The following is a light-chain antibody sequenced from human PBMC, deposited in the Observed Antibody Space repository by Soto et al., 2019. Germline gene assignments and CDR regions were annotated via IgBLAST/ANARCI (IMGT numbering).Light chain of an antibody. V-gene: IGKV1-8*01. CDR3: QHYYNYPRT. J-gene: IGKJ1*01. CDR1: QDIGTY. Sequence: QMTQSPSSLSASTGDRVTIPCRASQDIGTYLAWYQQKPGKAPKLLIYAASSLQSGVPSRFSGSGSGTDLTLTISWLQSEDFATYYCQHYYNYPRTFGQGTKVDIK. CDR2: AAS.